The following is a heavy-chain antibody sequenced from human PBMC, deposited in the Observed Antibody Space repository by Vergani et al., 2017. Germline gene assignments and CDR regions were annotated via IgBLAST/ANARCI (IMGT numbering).Heavy chain of an antibody. J-gene: IGHJ4*02. Sequence: QVQLVQSGAEVKKPGASVKVSCKASGYTFTSYGISWVRQAPGQGLEWMGWISAYNGNTNYAQKLQGRVTMTTDTSTSTAYMELRSLRSDDTAVYYCARTNYDFWSGYPVIYFDYWGQGTLVTVSS. CDR1: GYTFTSYG. CDR2: ISAYNGNT. V-gene: IGHV1-18*01. D-gene: IGHD3-3*01. CDR3: ARTNYDFWSGYPVIYFDY.